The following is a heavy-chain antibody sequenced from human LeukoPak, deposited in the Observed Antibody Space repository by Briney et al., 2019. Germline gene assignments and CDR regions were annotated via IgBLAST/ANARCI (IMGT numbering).Heavy chain of an antibody. V-gene: IGHV1-18*01. D-gene: IGHD6-19*01. J-gene: IGHJ4*02. CDR3: ARAVAGKGFDY. Sequence: ASVKVPRKASGYTFTSYGISWVRQAPGQGLEWMGWISAYNGNTNYAQKLQGRVTMTTDTSTSTAYMELRSLRSDDTAVYYCARAVAGKGFDYWGQGTLVTVSS. CDR2: ISAYNGNT. CDR1: GYTFTSYG.